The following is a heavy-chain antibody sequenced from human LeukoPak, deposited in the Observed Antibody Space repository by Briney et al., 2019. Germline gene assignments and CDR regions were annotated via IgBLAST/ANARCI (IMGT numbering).Heavy chain of an antibody. D-gene: IGHD3-10*01. J-gene: IGHJ4*02. CDR1: GGSISSYY. CDR2: IYTSGST. CDR3: ARDRLVRGVITNRYYFDY. Sequence: PSETLSLTCTVSGGSISSYYWSWIRQPPGKGLEWIGRIYTSGSTNYNPSLKSRVTISVDTSKNQFSLKLSSVTAADTAVYYCARDRLVRGVITNRYYFDYWGQGTLVTVSS. V-gene: IGHV4-4*08.